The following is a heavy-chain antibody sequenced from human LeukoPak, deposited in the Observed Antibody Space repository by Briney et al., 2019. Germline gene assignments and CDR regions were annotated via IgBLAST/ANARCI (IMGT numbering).Heavy chain of an antibody. D-gene: IGHD3-22*01. CDR3: ARDNSSGYNKFDY. CDR2: INPNSGGT. Sequence: ASVKVSCKASGYTFTGYYMHWVRQAPGQGLEWMGWINPNSGGTNYAQKFQGRVTMTRDTSISTAYMELSRLRSDDTAVYYCARDNSSGYNKFDYWGQGTLVTVSS. CDR1: GYTFTGYY. J-gene: IGHJ4*02. V-gene: IGHV1-2*02.